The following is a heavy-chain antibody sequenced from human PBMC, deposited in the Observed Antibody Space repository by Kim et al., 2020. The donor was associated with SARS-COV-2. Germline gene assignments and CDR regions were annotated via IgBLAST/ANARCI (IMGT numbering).Heavy chain of an antibody. CDR2: INTDTGNP. CDR3: TRVIWGTYRYTDY. CDR1: GYTFTMNA. V-gene: IGHV7-4-1*02. Sequence: ASVKVSCKASGYTFTMNAISWVRQAPGQGLEWMGWINTDTGNPTYAQAFTRRFVFSVDTSVPTAYLQISSLESEDTALYYCTRVIWGTYRYTDYWGQGT. J-gene: IGHJ4*02. D-gene: IGHD3-16*02.